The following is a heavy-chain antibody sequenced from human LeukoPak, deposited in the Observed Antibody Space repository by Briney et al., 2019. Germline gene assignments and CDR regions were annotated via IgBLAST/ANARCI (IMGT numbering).Heavy chain of an antibody. V-gene: IGHV3-21*01. CDR2: ISSSSSYI. J-gene: IGHJ4*02. Sequence: GGSLRLSCEASGFTFSNYAMNWVRQAPGKGLEWVSSISSSSSYIYYADSVKGRFTISRDNAKNSLYLQMNSLRAEDTAVYYCARAYDYVWGSHAAFDYWGQGTLVTVSS. CDR3: ARAYDYVWGSHAAFDY. CDR1: GFTFSNYA. D-gene: IGHD3-16*01.